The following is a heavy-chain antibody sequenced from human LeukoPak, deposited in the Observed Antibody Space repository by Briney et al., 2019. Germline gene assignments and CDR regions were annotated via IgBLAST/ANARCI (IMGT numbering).Heavy chain of an antibody. CDR3: AREEIVPAAHFDY. D-gene: IGHD2-2*01. CDR2: ISSSGSTI. Sequence: GGSLRLSCAASGFTFSSYEMSWVRQAPGKGLEWVSYISSSGSTIYYADSVKGRFTISRDNAKNSLYLQMNSLRAEDTAVYYCAREEIVPAAHFDYWGQGTLVTVSS. V-gene: IGHV3-48*03. CDR1: GFTFSSYE. J-gene: IGHJ4*02.